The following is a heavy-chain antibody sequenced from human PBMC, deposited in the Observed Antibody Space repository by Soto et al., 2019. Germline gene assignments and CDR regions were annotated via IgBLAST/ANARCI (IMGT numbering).Heavy chain of an antibody. J-gene: IGHJ5*02. CDR3: AKSPDYDGNSYNWFDP. CDR2: ISGSGGST. D-gene: IGHD3-22*01. Sequence: GGSLRLSCAASGFTFSSYAMSWVRQAPGKGLEWVSAISGSGGSTYYADSVKGRFTISRDNSKNTLYLQMNSLRAEDTAVYYCAKSPDYDGNSYNWFDPWGQGTLVTVSS. CDR1: GFTFSSYA. V-gene: IGHV3-23*01.